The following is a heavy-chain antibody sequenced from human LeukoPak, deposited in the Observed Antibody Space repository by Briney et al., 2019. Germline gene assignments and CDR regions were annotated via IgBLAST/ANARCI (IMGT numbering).Heavy chain of an antibody. J-gene: IGHJ4*02. CDR1: GDSISNYF. D-gene: IGHD4/OR15-4a*01. CDR2: MHNGVHT. Sequence: SETLSLTCTVPGDSISNYFWSWVRQPPGKGLEWIGYMHNGVHTNYNPSLKSRVTISGDTSKNQLSLKLTSVTAAYTAVCYCAATIKRDYGDTNLDFWGQGTLVTVSS. V-gene: IGHV4-59*01. CDR3: AATIKRDYGDTNLDF.